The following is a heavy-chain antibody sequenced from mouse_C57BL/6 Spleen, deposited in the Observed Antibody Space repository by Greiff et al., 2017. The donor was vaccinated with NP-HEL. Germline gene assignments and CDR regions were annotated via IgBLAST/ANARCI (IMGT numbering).Heavy chain of an antibody. D-gene: IGHD1-1*01. Sequence: QVHVKQPGAELVKPGASVKVSCKASGYTFTSYWMHWVKQRPGQGLEWIGRIHPSDSDTNYNQKFKGKATLTVDKSSSTAYMQLSSLTSEDSAVYYCAKEGYYGSSFFDYWGQGTTLTVSS. J-gene: IGHJ2*01. CDR1: GYTFTSYW. CDR2: IHPSDSDT. V-gene: IGHV1-74*01. CDR3: AKEGYYGSSFFDY.